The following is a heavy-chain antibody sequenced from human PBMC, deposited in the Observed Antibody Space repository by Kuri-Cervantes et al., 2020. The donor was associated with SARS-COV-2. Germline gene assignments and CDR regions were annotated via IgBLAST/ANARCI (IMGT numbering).Heavy chain of an antibody. D-gene: IGHD5-18*01. Sequence: LSLTCAASGFIFSSYGMHWVRQAPGKGLEWVAVIWYDGTKKYYADSVKGRFTISRDNSKNTLYLQMNSLKTEDTAVYYCTTDLGAAMVGTNDAFDIWGQGTMVTVSS. CDR3: TTDLGAAMVGTNDAFDI. J-gene: IGHJ3*02. V-gene: IGHV3-33*01. CDR1: GFIFSSYG. CDR2: IWYDGTKK.